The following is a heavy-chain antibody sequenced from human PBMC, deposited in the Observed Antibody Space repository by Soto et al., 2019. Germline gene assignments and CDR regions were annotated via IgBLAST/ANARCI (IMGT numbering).Heavy chain of an antibody. D-gene: IGHD3-10*01. CDR1: GFTVSNNY. CDR2: IYSGGYT. V-gene: IGHV3-53*01. J-gene: IGHJ4*02. Sequence: EVQLVESGGGLIQPGGSLRLSCAVSGFTVSNNYMSWVRQAPGKGLEGVSVIYSGGYTAYGDSVKGRFTISRDNSKNTLYLQMKSLSADDRAGFYGPVDRGGGRYWGQGTLVTVSS. CDR3: PVDRGGGRY.